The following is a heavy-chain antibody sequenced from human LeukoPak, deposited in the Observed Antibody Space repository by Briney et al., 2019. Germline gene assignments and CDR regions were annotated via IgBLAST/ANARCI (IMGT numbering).Heavy chain of an antibody. CDR1: GFTFSTYA. CDR2: ISGSGGST. CDR3: AKDKSCSTVSCYVGY. V-gene: IGHV3-23*01. Sequence: GGSLRLPCAASGFTFSTYAMSWVRQAPGKGLEWVSGISGSGGSTYYADSVKGRFTISRDNSKNTLYLQMNSLRAEDTAVYYCAKDKSCSTVSCYVGYWGQGTLVTVSS. J-gene: IGHJ4*02. D-gene: IGHD2-2*01.